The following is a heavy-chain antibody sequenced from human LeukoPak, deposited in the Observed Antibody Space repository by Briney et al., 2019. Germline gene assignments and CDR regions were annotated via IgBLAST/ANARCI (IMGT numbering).Heavy chain of an antibody. Sequence: GSLRLSCAASGLTFSSYSMNWVRQAPGKGLEWVSSISSSSSYIYYADSVKGRFTISRDNAKNSLYLQMNSLRAEDTAVYYCARDRSDYGDYIFDYWGQGTLVTVSS. J-gene: IGHJ4*02. CDR3: ARDRSDYGDYIFDY. D-gene: IGHD4-17*01. V-gene: IGHV3-21*01. CDR2: ISSSSSYI. CDR1: GLTFSSYS.